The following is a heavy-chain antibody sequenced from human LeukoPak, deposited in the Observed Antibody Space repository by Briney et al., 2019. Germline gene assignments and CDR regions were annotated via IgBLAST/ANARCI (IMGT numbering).Heavy chain of an antibody. CDR1: GGSISTYY. V-gene: IGHV4-59*01. CDR3: ARVDGSAPGGMDV. J-gene: IGHJ6*02. CDR2: IHDSGST. D-gene: IGHD3-10*01. Sequence: PSETLSLTCTVSGGSISTYYWSWLRQPPGRELQWIAYIHDSGSTNYNPSLKSRVTILLGTSKNQFSLRLSAVTAADTAVYYCARVDGSAPGGMDVWGQGTTVTVSS.